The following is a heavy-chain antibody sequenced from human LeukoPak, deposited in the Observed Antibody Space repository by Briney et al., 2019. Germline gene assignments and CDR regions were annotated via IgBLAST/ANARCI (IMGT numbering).Heavy chain of an antibody. CDR2: IWYDGSNK. V-gene: IGHV3-33*01. CDR1: GFTFSSYG. Sequence: PGGSLRLSCAASGFTFSSYGMHWVRQAPGKGLEWVAVIWYDGSNKYYADSVKGRFTISRDNSKDTLYLQMNSLRAEDTAVYYCARTGYSSGWYENYFDYWGQGTLVTVSS. D-gene: IGHD6-19*01. J-gene: IGHJ4*02. CDR3: ARTGYSSGWYENYFDY.